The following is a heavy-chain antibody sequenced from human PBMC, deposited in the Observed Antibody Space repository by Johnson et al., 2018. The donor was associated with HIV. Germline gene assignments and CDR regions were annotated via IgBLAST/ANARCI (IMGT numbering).Heavy chain of an antibody. V-gene: IGHV3-30-3*02. CDR3: AKTGGGASLDS. J-gene: IGHJ3*02. D-gene: IGHD3-16*01. CDR1: GFTFSSYA. Sequence: QVQLVESGGGLVHPGGSLRLSCAGSGFTFSSYAMHWVRQAPGKGLEWVAVISYDGTNKYYADSVKGRFTISRDNSKNTLYLQMNSLRVDDTAVYYCAKTGGGASLDSWGQGTMVTVSS. CDR2: ISYDGTNK.